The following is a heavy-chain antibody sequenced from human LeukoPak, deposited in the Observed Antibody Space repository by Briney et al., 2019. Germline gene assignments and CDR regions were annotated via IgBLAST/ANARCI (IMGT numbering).Heavy chain of an antibody. J-gene: IGHJ4*02. CDR3: ARDRWGYDFWSGYLAGGLFDY. CDR2: IYYSGST. CDR1: GGSISSYY. D-gene: IGHD3-3*01. V-gene: IGHV4-39*07. Sequence: SETLSLTCTVSGGSISSYYWGWIRQPPGKGLEWIGSIYYSGSTYYNPSLKSRVTISVDTSKNQFSLKLSSVTAADTAVYYCARDRWGYDFWSGYLAGGLFDYWGQGTLVTVSS.